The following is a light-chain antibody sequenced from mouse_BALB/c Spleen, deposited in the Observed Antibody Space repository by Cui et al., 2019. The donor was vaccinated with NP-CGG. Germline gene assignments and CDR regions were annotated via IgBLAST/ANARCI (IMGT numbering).Light chain of an antibody. CDR1: TAAVTTSNY. CDR2: GTN. J-gene: IGLJ1*01. V-gene: IGLV1*01. CDR3: ALWYSNHWV. Sequence: VATQYTALTTSPGETVTLTCRSSTAAVTTSNYANWVQEKPDHLFTGLIGGTNNRAPGVPARFSGSLIGDKAALTITGAQTEDEAIYFCALWYSNHWVFGGGTKLTVL.